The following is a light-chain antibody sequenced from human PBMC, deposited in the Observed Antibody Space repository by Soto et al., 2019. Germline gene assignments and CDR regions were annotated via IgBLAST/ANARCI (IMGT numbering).Light chain of an antibody. CDR3: QQYIDSPRT. CDR1: QTVNRNY. V-gene: IGKV3-20*01. Sequence: EIVLTQSPGTLALSPGDGATLSCRASQTVNRNYLAWYHQKPGQPPRLLIYGVSNRATGVPDRFSGGGSGTEFTLTILSLEPDDFGVYYCQQYIDSPRTFGQGTKVEVK. CDR2: GVS. J-gene: IGKJ1*01.